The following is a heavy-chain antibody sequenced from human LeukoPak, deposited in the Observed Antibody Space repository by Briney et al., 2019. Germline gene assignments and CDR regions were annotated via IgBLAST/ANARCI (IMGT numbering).Heavy chain of an antibody. CDR2: VSDSGVNT. D-gene: IGHD4-11*01. Sequence: GGSLRLSCAASGFAFSSFAMTWVRQSPGKGLEWVSSVSDSGVNTYYAGSVRGRFTVSRDNFKNILYLQMNSLTVEDTAYYYCSKGRGSTLTNIDFWGQGALVTVSS. CDR3: SKGRGSTLTNIDF. V-gene: IGHV3-23*01. CDR1: GFAFSSFA. J-gene: IGHJ4*02.